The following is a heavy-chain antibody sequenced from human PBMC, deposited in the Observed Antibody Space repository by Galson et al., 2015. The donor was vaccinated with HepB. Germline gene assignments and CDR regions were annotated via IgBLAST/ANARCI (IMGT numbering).Heavy chain of an antibody. Sequence: SLRLSCAASGFTFSSYAMHWVRQAPGKGLEWVAVISYDGSNKYYADSVKGRFTISRDNSKNTLYLQMNSLRAEDTAVYYCASTPDYYDSSGYYLHYWGQGTLVTVSS. CDR1: GFTFSSYA. D-gene: IGHD3-22*01. V-gene: IGHV3-30-3*01. J-gene: IGHJ4*02. CDR3: ASTPDYYDSSGYYLHY. CDR2: ISYDGSNK.